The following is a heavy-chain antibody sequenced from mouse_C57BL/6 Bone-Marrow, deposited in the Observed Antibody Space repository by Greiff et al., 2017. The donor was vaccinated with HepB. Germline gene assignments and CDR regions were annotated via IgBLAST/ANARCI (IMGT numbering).Heavy chain of an antibody. J-gene: IGHJ3*01. CDR2: ISDGGSYT. CDR1: GFTFSSYA. V-gene: IGHV5-4*01. CDR3: AREGASYDYLFAY. Sequence: DVKLVESGGGLVKPGGSLKLSCAASGFTFSSYAMSWVRQTPEKRLEWVATISDGGSYTYYPDNVKGRFTISRDNAKNNLYLQMSHLKSEDTAMYYCAREGASYDYLFAYWGQGTLVTVSA. D-gene: IGHD2-4*01.